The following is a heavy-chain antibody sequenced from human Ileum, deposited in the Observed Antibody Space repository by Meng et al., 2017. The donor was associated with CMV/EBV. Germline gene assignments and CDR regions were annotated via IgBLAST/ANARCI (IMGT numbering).Heavy chain of an antibody. Sequence: GPGLFKPSETLSLTCDVYDASFSDFYWSWTRHLPGKGLEWIGEIHPSGSTHYNPSLESRVSISVHMSNNQFSLKVSSVTAADTAVYYCARGQDNHKGGVHWGQGTLVTVSS. CDR3: ARGQDNHKGGVH. D-gene: IGHD1-14*01. CDR1: DASFSDFY. CDR2: IHPSGST. V-gene: IGHV4-34*01. J-gene: IGHJ4*02.